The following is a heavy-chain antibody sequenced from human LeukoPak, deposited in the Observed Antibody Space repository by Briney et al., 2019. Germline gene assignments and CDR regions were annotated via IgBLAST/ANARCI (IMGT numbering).Heavy chain of an antibody. CDR1: GFTFSSYE. V-gene: IGHV3-23*01. CDR2: ITDST. D-gene: IGHD2-15*01. J-gene: IGHJ5*02. Sequence: GGSLRLSCAASGFTFSSYEMSWVRQAPGKGLEWVSAITDSTYFADSVKGRFTISRDSSKNTVYLQMNSLRAEDTAVYYCARYCSGGRCYSGLDPWGQGALVTVSS. CDR3: ARYCSGGRCYSGLDP.